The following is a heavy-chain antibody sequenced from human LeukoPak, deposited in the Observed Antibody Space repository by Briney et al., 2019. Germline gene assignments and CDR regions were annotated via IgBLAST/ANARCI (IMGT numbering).Heavy chain of an antibody. J-gene: IGHJ4*02. CDR3: ARGLNY. CDR1: GFTFSTYW. CDR2: IKQDGSEK. Sequence: GGSLRLSCAPSGFTFSTYWMSWGRQAPGKGLEWVATIKQDGSEKYYVDSVKGRFTISRDNAKNSLYLQMNSLRAEDTAVYYCARGLNYWGQGTLVTASS. V-gene: IGHV3-7*01.